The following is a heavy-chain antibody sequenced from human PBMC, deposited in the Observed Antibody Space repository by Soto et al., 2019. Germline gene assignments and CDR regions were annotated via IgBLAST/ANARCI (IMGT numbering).Heavy chain of an antibody. D-gene: IGHD6-13*01. CDR2: FDPEDGET. V-gene: IGHV1-24*01. CDR3: ETKGRWYVGHYYYGMDV. Sequence: ASVKVSCKVSGYTLTELSMHWVRQAPGKGLEWMGGFDPEDGETIYAQKFQGRVTMTEDTSTDTAYMELSSLRSEDTAVYYCETKGRWYVGHYYYGMDVWGQGTTVTVSS. CDR1: GYTLTELS. J-gene: IGHJ6*02.